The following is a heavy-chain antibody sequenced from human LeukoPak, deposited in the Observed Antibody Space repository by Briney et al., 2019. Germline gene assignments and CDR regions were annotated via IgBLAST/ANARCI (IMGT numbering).Heavy chain of an antibody. J-gene: IGHJ4*02. CDR1: GYAFTGYY. CDR2: IDPNSGGT. V-gene: IGHV1-2*02. CDR3: ARDKNGSSGWYSFFDY. D-gene: IGHD6-19*01. Sequence: ASVKVSCKASGYAFTGYYMHWVRQAPGQGLEWMGWIDPNSGGTYFAQKFQGRVTMTRDTSISTAYMQLGRLRSDDTAVYYFARDKNGSSGWYSFFDYWGQGTLVTVSS.